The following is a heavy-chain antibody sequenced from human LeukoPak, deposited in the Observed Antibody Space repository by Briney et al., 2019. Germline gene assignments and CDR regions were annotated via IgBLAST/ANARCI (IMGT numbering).Heavy chain of an antibody. CDR2: ISGSGGST. Sequence: PGGSLRLSCAASGFTFSSYAMSWVRQAPGKGLEWVSAISGSGGSTYYADSVKGRFTISRDNSKNTLYLQMNSLRAEDTAVYYCAKDLHVGYCSGGNCYGVGMDYWGQGTLVTVSS. V-gene: IGHV3-23*01. J-gene: IGHJ4*02. CDR3: AKDLHVGYCSGGNCYGVGMDY. CDR1: GFTFSSYA. D-gene: IGHD2-15*01.